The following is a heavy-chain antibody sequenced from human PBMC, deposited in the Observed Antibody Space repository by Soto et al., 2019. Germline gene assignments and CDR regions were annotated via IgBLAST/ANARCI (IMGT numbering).Heavy chain of an antibody. D-gene: IGHD1-1*01. CDR1: GFTFSSYS. CDR2: ISSSSSTI. V-gene: IGHV3-48*02. J-gene: IGHJ5*02. CDR3: ASELAALNWFDP. Sequence: EVQLVESGGGLVQPGGSLRLSCAASGFTFSSYSMNWVRQAPGKGLGWVSYISSSSSTIYYADSVEGRFTISRDNAKNSLYLQMNSLRDEDTAVYYWASELAALNWFDPWGQGTLVTVSS.